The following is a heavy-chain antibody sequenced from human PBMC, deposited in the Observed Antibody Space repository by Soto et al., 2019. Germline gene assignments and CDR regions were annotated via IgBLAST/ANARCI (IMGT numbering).Heavy chain of an antibody. CDR3: ARDIGFDYVN. V-gene: IGHV3-7*01. D-gene: IGHD3-16*01. J-gene: IGHJ4*02. CDR1: GFNVMSYW. CDR2: VKEDGSEL. Sequence: GGSLRLSRAVSGFNVMSYWMSWVRQAPGKGLEWVASVKEDGSELYYLHSVRGRFSISRDSAGNALHLTMNYLSAEDTGVYFCARDIGFDYVNWGQGIPVTVSS.